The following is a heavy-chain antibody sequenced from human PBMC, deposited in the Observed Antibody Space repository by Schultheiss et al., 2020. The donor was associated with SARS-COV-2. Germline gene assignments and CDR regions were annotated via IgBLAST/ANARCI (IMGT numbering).Heavy chain of an antibody. J-gene: IGHJ4*02. CDR2: IWPGDSDT. CDR3: ASSQSYSGSYHLDY. Sequence: GGSLRLYCKGVGYSFSNYWVGWVRQMPGKGLEWMGIIWPGDSDTRYSPSFQGQVTISADKSINTAYLQWSSLKASDTAMYYCASSQSYSGSYHLDYWGQGTLVTVSS. V-gene: IGHV5-51*01. D-gene: IGHD1-26*01. CDR1: GYSFSNYW.